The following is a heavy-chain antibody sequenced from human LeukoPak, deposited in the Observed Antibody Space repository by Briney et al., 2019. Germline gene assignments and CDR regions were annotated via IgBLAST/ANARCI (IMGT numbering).Heavy chain of an antibody. J-gene: IGHJ5*02. CDR3: ATGYFDWLPTIDP. CDR2: ISSSGSTI. Sequence: GGSLRLSCAASGFTFSSYEMNWVRQAPGKGLEWVSYISSSGSTIYYADSVKGRFTISRDNAKNSLYLQMNSLRAEDTAVYYCATGYFDWLPTIDPWGQGTLVTVSS. V-gene: IGHV3-48*03. CDR1: GFTFSSYE. D-gene: IGHD3-9*01.